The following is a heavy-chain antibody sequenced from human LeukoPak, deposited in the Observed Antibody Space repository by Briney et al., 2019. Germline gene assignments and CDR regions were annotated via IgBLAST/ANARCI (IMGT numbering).Heavy chain of an antibody. CDR1: GGSISSYY. J-gene: IGHJ4*02. CDR3: ASNWGGDEYYFDY. Sequence: SETLSLTCTVSGGSISSYYWSWIRQPPGKGLEWIGYIYYSGSTNYNPSFKSRVTISVDTSKNQFSLKLSSVTAADTAVYYCASNWGGDEYYFDYWGQGSLVTVSS. V-gene: IGHV4-59*01. D-gene: IGHD7-27*01. CDR2: IYYSGST.